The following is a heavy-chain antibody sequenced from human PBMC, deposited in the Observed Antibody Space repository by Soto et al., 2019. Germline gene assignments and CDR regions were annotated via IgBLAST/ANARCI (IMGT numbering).Heavy chain of an antibody. V-gene: IGHV4-39*01. CDR1: DSTISTSSYY. CDR2: IYYSGST. D-gene: IGHD2-15*01. CDR3: ARHTPAISISDH. J-gene: IGHJ4*02. Sequence: PSENMSLTCTVSDSTISTSSYYWGCIRQPPGKGMEWIGSIYYSGSTYYNPSLKSRVTISVDTSKNQFSLKLSSVTAADTAVYYCARHTPAISISDHWGQGTLVTAPQ.